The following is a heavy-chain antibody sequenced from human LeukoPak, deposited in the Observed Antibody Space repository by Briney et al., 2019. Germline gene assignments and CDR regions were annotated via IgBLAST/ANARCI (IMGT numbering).Heavy chain of an antibody. CDR2: INPNSGGT. D-gene: IGHD3-16*01. Sequence: ASVKVSCKASGYTFSGYYMHWVRLAPGQGLEWMGWINPNSGGTKYVQKCQGRVTMTRDTSITTAYMELSRLRSDDTAVYYCASGSLASYFDHWGQGTLVTVSS. J-gene: IGHJ4*02. V-gene: IGHV1-2*02. CDR1: GYTFSGYY. CDR3: ASGSLASYFDH.